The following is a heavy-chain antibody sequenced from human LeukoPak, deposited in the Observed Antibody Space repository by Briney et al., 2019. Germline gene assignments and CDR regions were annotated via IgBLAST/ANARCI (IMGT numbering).Heavy chain of an antibody. Sequence: GGALRLSCAASGFAFSNYGMTWVRQAPGKGLECVSAITESGGNTYYADSVKARFTISRDNSKNTLHLQMNSLRVEDTAVYYCASRSSDRAFDLWGEGTLVTVSS. CDR1: GFAFSNYG. CDR3: ASRSSDRAFDL. J-gene: IGHJ4*02. V-gene: IGHV3-23*01. CDR2: ITESGGNT.